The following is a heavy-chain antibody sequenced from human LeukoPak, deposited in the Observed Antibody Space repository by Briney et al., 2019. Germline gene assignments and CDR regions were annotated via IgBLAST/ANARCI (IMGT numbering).Heavy chain of an antibody. D-gene: IGHD5-12*01. CDR2: IRYDGSNK. V-gene: IGHV3-30*02. CDR1: GFTFSSYS. J-gene: IGHJ4*02. CDR3: ANGQSPWSGYVGGTY. Sequence: PGGSLRLSCVASGFTFSSYSMNWVRQAPGKGLEWVAFIRYDGSNKYYADSVKGRFTISRDNSKNTLYLQMNSLRAEDTAVYYCANGQSPWSGYVGGTYWGQGTLVTVSS.